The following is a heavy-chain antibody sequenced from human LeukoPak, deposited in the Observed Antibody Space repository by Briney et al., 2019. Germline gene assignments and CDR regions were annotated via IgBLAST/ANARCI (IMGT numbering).Heavy chain of an antibody. CDR2: IHPGDSDT. CDR3: ASTRSWHRYGYGY. J-gene: IGHJ4*02. Sequence: PRESLKISCKASGYSFTSYSIGWVRQMPGKGLEWMGIIHPGDSDTRYSPSFEGQVTISADKSISTAYLQWSSLKASDTAMYYCASTRSWHRYGYGYWGQGTLVTVSS. V-gene: IGHV5-51*01. D-gene: IGHD5-18*01. CDR1: GYSFTSYS.